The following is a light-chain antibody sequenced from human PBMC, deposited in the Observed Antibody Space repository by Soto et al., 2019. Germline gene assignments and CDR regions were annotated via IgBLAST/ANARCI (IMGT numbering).Light chain of an antibody. CDR3: TSYSSSRILL. CDR2: DVS. J-gene: IGLJ2*01. Sequence: QSALTQPASVSGSPGQSITISCTGTSSDVGGYKYVSWYQQHPGKAPKLMIYDVSNRPSGVSNRFSASKSGNTASLTISGLQSEDEADYYCTSYSSSRILLFGGGTKLTVL. V-gene: IGLV2-14*01. CDR1: SSDVGGYKY.